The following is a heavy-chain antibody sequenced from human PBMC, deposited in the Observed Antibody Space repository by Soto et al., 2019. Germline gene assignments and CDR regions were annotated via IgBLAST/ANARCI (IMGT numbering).Heavy chain of an antibody. Sequence: QVQLVQSGAEVKKPGSSVKVSCKASGGTFSSYAISWVRQAPGQGLEWMGGIIPIFGTANYAQKFQGRVTVTADDSTSTAYMEPSSLRAEDTAVYYCASDPSVTVTTLGEVLDYWGQGTLVTVSS. CDR3: ASDPSVTVTTLGEVLDY. CDR1: GGTFSSYA. J-gene: IGHJ4*02. V-gene: IGHV1-69*12. CDR2: IIPIFGTA. D-gene: IGHD4-17*01.